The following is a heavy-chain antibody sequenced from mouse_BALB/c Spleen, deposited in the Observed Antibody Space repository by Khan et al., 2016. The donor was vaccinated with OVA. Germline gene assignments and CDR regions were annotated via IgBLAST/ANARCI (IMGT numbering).Heavy chain of an antibody. CDR1: GFTFSSYS. J-gene: IGHJ3*01. D-gene: IGHD4-1*01. Sequence: EVKLVESGGDLVEPGGSLKLSCAASGFTFSSYSMSWVRQTPDKRLEWVATISSGGDYTYYPDIVKGRFTLSRDNAKNPLYLRMRSSKAEDIAMYYCSSHLTGSFAYWGQGTLVAVSA. CDR3: SSHLTGSFAY. V-gene: IGHV5-6*02. CDR2: ISSGGDYT.